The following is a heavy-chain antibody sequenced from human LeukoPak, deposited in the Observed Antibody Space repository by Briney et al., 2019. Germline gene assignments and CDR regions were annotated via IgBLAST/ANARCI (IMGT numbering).Heavy chain of an antibody. CDR2: ISGGGAST. J-gene: IGHJ4*02. CDR1: SYIFFHYA. CDR3: ARAPYYYDSSGYDSDY. V-gene: IGHV3-43*02. Sequence: AGGSLTLSCTAWSYIFFHYAMHWVRQAPGKGLEWVSLISGGGASTYYADSVKGRFTIPRHNSKNSLSLQMNNLKTEDTALYYCARAPYYYDSSGYDSDYWGQGTLVTVSS. D-gene: IGHD3-22*01.